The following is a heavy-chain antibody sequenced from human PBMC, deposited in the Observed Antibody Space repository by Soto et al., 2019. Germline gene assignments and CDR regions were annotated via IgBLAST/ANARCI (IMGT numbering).Heavy chain of an antibody. D-gene: IGHD3-10*01. CDR3: ARDRNMVRGVIITLSGFDY. CDR2: IIPIFGTA. Sequence: SVKVSCKASGGTFSSYAISWVRQAPGQGLEWMGGIIPIFGTANYAQKFQGRVTITADESTSTAYMELSGLRSEDTAVYYCARDRNMVRGVIITLSGFDYWGKGTLVTVSS. V-gene: IGHV1-69*13. J-gene: IGHJ4*02. CDR1: GGTFSSYA.